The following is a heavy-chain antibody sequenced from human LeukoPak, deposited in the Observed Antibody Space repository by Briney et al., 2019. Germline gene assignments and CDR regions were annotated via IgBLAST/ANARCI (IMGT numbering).Heavy chain of an antibody. CDR1: GFTFSSYG. V-gene: IGHV3-30*18. CDR3: AKDPSLDYGDFLIDY. J-gene: IGHJ4*02. Sequence: PGGSLRLSCAASGFTFSSYGMHWVRQAPGKGLEWVAVISYDGSNKYYADSVKGRFTISRDNSKNTLYLQMNSLRAEDTAVYYCAKDPSLDYGDFLIDYWGQGTLVTVSS. CDR2: ISYDGSNK. D-gene: IGHD4-17*01.